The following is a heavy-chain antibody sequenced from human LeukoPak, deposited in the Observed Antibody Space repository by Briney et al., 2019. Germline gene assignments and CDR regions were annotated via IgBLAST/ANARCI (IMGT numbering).Heavy chain of an antibody. J-gene: IGHJ4*02. Sequence: ASLKVSCKASGYTFTGYYMHWVRQAPGQGLEWMGWISRNSGGTNYAQKFQGRVTMTRDTSISTAYMELSRLRSDDTAVYYCARSREPPQYGSGSHYYFDYWGQGTLVTVSS. D-gene: IGHD3-10*01. CDR3: ARSREPPQYGSGSHYYFDY. CDR2: ISRNSGGT. V-gene: IGHV1-2*02. CDR1: GYTFTGYY.